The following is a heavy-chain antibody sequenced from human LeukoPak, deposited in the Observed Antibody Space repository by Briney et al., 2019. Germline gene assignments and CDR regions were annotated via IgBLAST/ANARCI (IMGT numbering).Heavy chain of an antibody. Sequence: GGSLRLSCVASGFTFEDYTMHWVRHTPGKTLEWVSLISWDGTTYYTDSVKGRFTISRDNSKNSLYLQMDTLRSEDTAFYYCVKDLSYESSGHVLEYWGQGTLVTVSS. D-gene: IGHD3-22*01. CDR1: GFTFEDYT. V-gene: IGHV3-43*01. CDR2: ISWDGTT. CDR3: VKDLSYESSGHVLEY. J-gene: IGHJ4*02.